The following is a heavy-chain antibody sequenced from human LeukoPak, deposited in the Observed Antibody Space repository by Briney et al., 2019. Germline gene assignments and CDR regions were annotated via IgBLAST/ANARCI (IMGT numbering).Heavy chain of an antibody. CDR1: GYTFTGYY. D-gene: IGHD2/OR15-2a*01. CDR3: ASSFTSMSPYY. Sequence: ASVKVSCKASGYTFTGYYMHWVRQAPGQGLEWMGWISAYNGNTNYAQKLQGRVTMTTDTSTSTAYMELRSLRSDDTAVYYCASSFTSMSPYYWGQGTLVTVSS. CDR2: ISAYNGNT. J-gene: IGHJ4*02. V-gene: IGHV1-18*04.